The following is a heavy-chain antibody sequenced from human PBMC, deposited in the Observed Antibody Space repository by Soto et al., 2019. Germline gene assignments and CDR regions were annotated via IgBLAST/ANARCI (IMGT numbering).Heavy chain of an antibody. Sequence: SLTCTVSCGSINTFYWSWVRQPAGKGLEWIGRIFSSGSTSFNPSLESRVAMSVDTSKNHFSLNLSSVTAADMAVYYCAREGSYSAYNFAHGIQLWSFDFWGQGALVTVSS. D-gene: IGHD5-12*01. CDR1: CGSINTFY. V-gene: IGHV4-4*07. CDR2: IFSSGST. J-gene: IGHJ4*02. CDR3: AREGSYSAYNFAHGIQLWSFDF.